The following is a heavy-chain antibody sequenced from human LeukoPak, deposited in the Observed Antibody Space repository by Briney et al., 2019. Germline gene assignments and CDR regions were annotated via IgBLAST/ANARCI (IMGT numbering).Heavy chain of an antibody. CDR3: ARDQRKWWELGHDAFDI. Sequence: SVKVSCKASGGTFSSYAISWVRQAPGQGLEWMGGIIPIFGTANYAQKFQGRVTITADKSTSTAYMELSSLRSEDTAVYYCARDQRKWWELGHDAFDIWGQGTMVTVSS. J-gene: IGHJ3*02. CDR2: IIPIFGTA. CDR1: GGTFSSYA. V-gene: IGHV1-69*06. D-gene: IGHD1-26*01.